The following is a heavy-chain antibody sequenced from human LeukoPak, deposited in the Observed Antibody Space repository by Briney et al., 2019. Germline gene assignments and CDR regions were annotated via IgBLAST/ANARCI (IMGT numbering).Heavy chain of an antibody. CDR3: AHQVPPNDEYFDH. CDR2: ISNTGRAT. CDR1: GFTFISYS. V-gene: IGHV3-23*01. J-gene: IGHJ1*01. Sequence: GGSLRLSCVASGFTFISYSMHWVRQAPGEGLEWLSGISNTGRATDYADSIKGRFTISRDNSKNTVFLQMNSLRAEDTAEYFCAHQVPPNDEYFDHWGQGTLVTVSS.